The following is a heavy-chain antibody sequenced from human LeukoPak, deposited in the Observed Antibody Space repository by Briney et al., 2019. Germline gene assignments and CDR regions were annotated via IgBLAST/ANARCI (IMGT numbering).Heavy chain of an antibody. V-gene: IGHV3-53*01. CDR2: IYSGGST. Sequence: GGSLRLSCAASGFTVSSNYMSWVRQAPGKGLEWVSVIYSGGSTYYADSVKGRFTISRDNSKNTLYLQMNSLRAEDTAVYYCARVRITMPCIDVWGQGTTVTVSS. CDR1: GFTVSSNY. D-gene: IGHD3-10*01. J-gene: IGHJ6*02. CDR3: ARVRITMPCIDV.